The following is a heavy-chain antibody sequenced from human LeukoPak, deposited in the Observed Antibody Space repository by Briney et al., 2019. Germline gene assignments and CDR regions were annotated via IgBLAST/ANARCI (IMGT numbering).Heavy chain of an antibody. J-gene: IGHJ4*02. CDR1: GGTFSGYY. CDR3: ASHVEMATINVGYFDY. CDR2: INHSGST. D-gene: IGHD5-24*01. V-gene: IGHV4-34*01. Sequence: SETLSLTCAVYGGTFSGYYWSWIRQPPGKGLEWIGEINHSGSTNYNPSLKSRVTISVDTSKNQFSLKLSSVTAADTAVYYCASHVEMATINVGYFDYWGQGTLVTVSS.